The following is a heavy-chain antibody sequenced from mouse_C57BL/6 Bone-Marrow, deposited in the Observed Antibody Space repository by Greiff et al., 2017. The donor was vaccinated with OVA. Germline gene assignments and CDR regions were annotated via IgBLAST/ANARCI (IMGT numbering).Heavy chain of an antibody. V-gene: IGHV1-26*01. CDR1: GYTFTDYY. CDR2: INPNNGGT. J-gene: IGHJ2*01. CDR3: AIYYGNYGAFFDY. Sequence: VQLQQSGPELVKPGASVKISCKASGYTFTDYYMNWVKQSHGKSLEWIGDINPNNGGTSYNQKFKGKATLTVDKSSSTAYMELRSLTSEDSAVYYCAIYYGNYGAFFDYWGQGTTLTVSS. D-gene: IGHD2-1*01.